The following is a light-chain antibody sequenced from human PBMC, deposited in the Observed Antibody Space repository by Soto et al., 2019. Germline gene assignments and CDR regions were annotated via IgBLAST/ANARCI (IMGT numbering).Light chain of an antibody. CDR3: QHYNNWPPDWT. Sequence: EIVITQSPATLSVSPGERATLSCRASQSVSSNLAWYQQKPGQAPRLLIYGASTRATGIPARFSGSGSGTEFTLTISSLQSEDFAIYFCQHYNNWPPDWTFGQGTKVEIK. CDR2: GAS. V-gene: IGKV3-15*01. J-gene: IGKJ1*01. CDR1: QSVSSN.